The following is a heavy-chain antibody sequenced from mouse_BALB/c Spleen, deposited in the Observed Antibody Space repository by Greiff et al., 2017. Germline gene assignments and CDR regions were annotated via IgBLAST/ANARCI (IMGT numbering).Heavy chain of an antibody. CDR3: ARSRASVATSAWFAY. CDR1: GDSITSGY. J-gene: IGHJ3*01. CDR2: ISYSGST. Sequence: EVQLMESGPSLVKPSQTLSLTCSVTGDSITSGYCNWIRKFPGNKLEYMGYISYSGSTYYNPSLKSRISITRDTAKNQYYLQLNSVTTGDTATYYCARSRASVATSAWFAYWGQGTLVTVSA. V-gene: IGHV3-8*02. D-gene: IGHD1-1*01.